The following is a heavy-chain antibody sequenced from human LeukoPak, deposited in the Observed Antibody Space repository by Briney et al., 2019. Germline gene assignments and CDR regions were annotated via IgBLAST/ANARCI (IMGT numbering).Heavy chain of an antibody. Sequence: ASVKVSCKASGYTFTGYYMHWVRRAPGQGLEWMGWINPNSGGTNYAQKFQGRVTMTRDTSISTAYMELSRLRSDDTAVYYCARGLKGDIVVVPAAISYYYYYYGMDVWGQGTTVTVSS. CDR1: GYTFTGYY. CDR3: ARGLKGDIVVVPAAISYYYYYYGMDV. CDR2: INPNSGGT. D-gene: IGHD2-2*02. J-gene: IGHJ6*02. V-gene: IGHV1-2*02.